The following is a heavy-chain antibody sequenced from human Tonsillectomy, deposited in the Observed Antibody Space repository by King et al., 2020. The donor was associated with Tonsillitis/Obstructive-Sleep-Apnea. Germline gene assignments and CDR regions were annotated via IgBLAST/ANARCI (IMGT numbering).Heavy chain of an antibody. Sequence: VQLVESGGGLVQPGGSLRLSCAASGFTFSTYSMNWVRQAPGKGLEWVSYISSSSSTISYADSVKGRFTISRDNAKNSLYLQMNSLRDEDTAVYYCAREEGYGAFPFEYWGQGTLVTVSS. CDR2: ISSSSSTI. CDR3: AREEGYGAFPFEY. V-gene: IGHV3-48*02. D-gene: IGHD4-17*01. J-gene: IGHJ4*02. CDR1: GFTFSTYS.